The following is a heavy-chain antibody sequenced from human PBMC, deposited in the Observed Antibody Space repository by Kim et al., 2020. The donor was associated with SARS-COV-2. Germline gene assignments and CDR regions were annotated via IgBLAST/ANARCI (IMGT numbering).Heavy chain of an antibody. CDR3: ARDPCSRLPGLTYSYYGMDV. Sequence: GGSLRLSCAASGFTFSSCSIHWVRQAPGKGLEWLSFISYHGGNNNYADSVKGRFTISSDNSKNTLYLQMNSLRAEDTALYYCARDPCSRLPGLTYSYYGMDVWGQGATVTVSS. CDR1: GFTFSSCS. D-gene: IGHD3-10*02. J-gene: IGHJ6*02. CDR2: ISYHGGNN. V-gene: IGHV3-30-3*01.